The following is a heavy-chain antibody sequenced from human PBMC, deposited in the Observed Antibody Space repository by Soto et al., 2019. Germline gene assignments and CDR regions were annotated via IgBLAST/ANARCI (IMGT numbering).Heavy chain of an antibody. J-gene: IGHJ5*02. Sequence: CGAQRLSWDASPFTHSSEGMSWGRQSPGKLPECVSAISGSGGSTYYADFVRGRFTISRDNSKNTLYQQMNSLRAEDTAVYYCAKSRTLRFLEWSHRRGNGFDPWCQGTLVTVSS. CDR2: ISGSGGST. V-gene: IGHV3-23*01. CDR3: AKSRTLRFLEWSHRRGNGFDP. CDR1: PFTHSSEG. D-gene: IGHD3-3*01.